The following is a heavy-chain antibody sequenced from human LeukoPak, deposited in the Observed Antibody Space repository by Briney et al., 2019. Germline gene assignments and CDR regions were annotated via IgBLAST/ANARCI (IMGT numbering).Heavy chain of an antibody. D-gene: IGHD6-13*01. CDR2: ISAYNGNT. V-gene: IGHV1-18*01. CDR1: GYTFTSYG. J-gene: IGHJ3*02. CDR3: ARGRGTAMAYSSSWYGLDAFDI. Sequence: ASVKVSCKASGYTFTSYGISWVRQAPGQGLEWMGWISAYNGNTNYAQKLQGRVTMTTDTSTSTAYMELRSLRSDDTAVYYCARGRGTAMAYSSSWYGLDAFDIWGQGTMVTVSS.